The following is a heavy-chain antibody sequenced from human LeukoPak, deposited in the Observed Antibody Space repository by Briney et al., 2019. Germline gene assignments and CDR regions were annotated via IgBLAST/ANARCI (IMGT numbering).Heavy chain of an antibody. V-gene: IGHV4-39*07. CDR2: IYYSGST. CDR3: ATLGSTVTLDY. CDR1: GGFIRSSNYY. J-gene: IGHJ4*02. D-gene: IGHD4-17*01. Sequence: KSSETLFLTCSVSGGFIRSSNYYWAWIRQPPGKGLEWIATIYYSGSTFYNPSLKSRVTISADTSKNQFSLKLSSVTAADAAVYYCATLGSTVTLDYWGQGTLVTVSS.